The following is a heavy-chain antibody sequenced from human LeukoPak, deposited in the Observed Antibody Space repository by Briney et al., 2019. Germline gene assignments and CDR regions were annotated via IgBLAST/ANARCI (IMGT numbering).Heavy chain of an antibody. D-gene: IGHD1-1*01. CDR2: ISGSNSYI. CDR1: GFTFSSYT. J-gene: IGHJ4*02. Sequence: GGSLRLSCAASGFTFSSYTMHGIRQAPGKGPEWVSSISGSNSYIFYADSVKGRFTVSRDNAKDSLYLQMNSLRAEDTAVYYCARALTTLTYEGYWGQGTLVTVSS. V-gene: IGHV3-21*01. CDR3: ARALTTLTYEGY.